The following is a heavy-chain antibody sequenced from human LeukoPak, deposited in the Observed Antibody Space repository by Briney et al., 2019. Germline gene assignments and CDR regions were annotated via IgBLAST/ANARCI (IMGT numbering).Heavy chain of an antibody. Sequence: GSLRLSCAASGFTFSSYSMNWVRQAPGKGLVWVSSIRTSSSYIYYADSAKGRFTIPRDNAKKSLYLQMNSLRAEDTAVYYCARGASVVAGNDNAFDIWGQGKMVTVSS. J-gene: IGHJ3*02. CDR2: IRTSSSYI. V-gene: IGHV3-21*01. CDR3: ARGASVVAGNDNAFDI. D-gene: IGHD6-19*01. CDR1: GFTFSSYS.